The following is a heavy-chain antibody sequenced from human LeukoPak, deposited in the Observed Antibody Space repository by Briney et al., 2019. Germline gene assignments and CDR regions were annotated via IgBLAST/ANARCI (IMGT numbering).Heavy chain of an antibody. J-gene: IGHJ3*02. V-gene: IGHV1-69*13. CDR2: IIPIFGTA. CDR1: GGTFSSYA. CDR3: ARGLQGYYDSSAKNAFDI. Sequence: ASVKVSCKASGGTFSSYAISWVRQAPGQGLEWMGGIIPIFGTANYAQKFQGRVTITADESTSTAYMELSSLRSEDTALYYCARGLQGYYDSSAKNAFDIWGQGTMVTVSS. D-gene: IGHD3-22*01.